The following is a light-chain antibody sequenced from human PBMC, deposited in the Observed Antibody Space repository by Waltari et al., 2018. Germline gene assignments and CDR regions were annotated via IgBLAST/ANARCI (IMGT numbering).Light chain of an antibody. CDR3: CSYAGSGTYV. Sequence: QSALTQPASVSGSPGQSLPISCTGPSSDVGGYKYVSWYQQHPGKAPKLMIYDVSERPSGVSNRFSGSKSANTASLTIAGLQAEDEADYYCCSYAGSGTYVFGTGTKVTVL. CDR2: DVS. J-gene: IGLJ1*01. CDR1: SSDVGGYKY. V-gene: IGLV2-23*02.